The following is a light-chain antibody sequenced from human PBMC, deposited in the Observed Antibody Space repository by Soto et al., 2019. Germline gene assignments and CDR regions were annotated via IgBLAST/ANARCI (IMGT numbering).Light chain of an antibody. CDR1: QSISSR. Sequence: DIQMTQSPSTLSASIGERVTITCRASQSISSRLAWYQQKPGKAPKLLLHEASSLESGVPSRFSGSGSETDFTLTISSLQPDDFATYYCQHYNSYPLTFGGGTKVEIK. CDR2: EAS. V-gene: IGKV1-5*03. J-gene: IGKJ4*01. CDR3: QHYNSYPLT.